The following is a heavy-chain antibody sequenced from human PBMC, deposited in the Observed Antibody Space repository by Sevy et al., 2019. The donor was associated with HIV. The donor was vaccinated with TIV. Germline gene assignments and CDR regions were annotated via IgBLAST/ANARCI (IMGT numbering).Heavy chain of an antibody. CDR3: ARDTREKSFDY. CDR1: GYTFSGYS. J-gene: IGHJ4*02. Sequence: ASVKVSCKASGYTFSGYSISWVRQAPGQGLEWMGWMNTYNGNTKYAQKVQGRVTMTTDTSTSTAYMELRGLRSDDTAVYYCARDTREKSFDYWGQGTLATVSS. V-gene: IGHV1-18*01. CDR2: MNTYNGNT.